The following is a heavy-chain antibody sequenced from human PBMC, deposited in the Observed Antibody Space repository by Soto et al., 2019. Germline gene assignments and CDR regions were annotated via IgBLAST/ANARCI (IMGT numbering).Heavy chain of an antibody. CDR3: ASTSSLLWFGYYYYYMDV. J-gene: IGHJ6*03. V-gene: IGHV3-48*01. CDR2: ISSSSSTI. CDR1: GVTFSSYS. Sequence: GWSLRLSCASSGVTFSSYSMNWARQDPGKGREWVSYISSSSSTIYYADSVKGRFTISRDNAKNSLYLQLNSLRAEDTAVYYCASTSSLLWFGYYYYYMDVWGKGTTVTVSS. D-gene: IGHD3-10*01.